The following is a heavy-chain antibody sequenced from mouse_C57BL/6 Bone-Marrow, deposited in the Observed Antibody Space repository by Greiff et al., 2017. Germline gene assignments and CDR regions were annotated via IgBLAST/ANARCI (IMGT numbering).Heavy chain of an antibody. D-gene: IGHD1-1*01. V-gene: IGHV1-69*01. CDR1: GYTFTSYW. J-gene: IGHJ1*03. CDR2: IDPSDSYT. Sequence: VQLQQPGAELVMPGASVKLSCKASGYTFTSYWMHWVKQRPGQGLEWIGEIDPSDSYTNYNQKFKGKSTLTVDKSSSTAYMQLSSLTSEDSAVYYCARRAVGWYFDVWCTGTTVTVSS. CDR3: ARRAVGWYFDV.